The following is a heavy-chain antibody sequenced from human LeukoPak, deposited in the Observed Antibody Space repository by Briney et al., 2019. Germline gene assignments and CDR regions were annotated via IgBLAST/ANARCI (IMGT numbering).Heavy chain of an antibody. CDR2: IRSKANSYAT. Sequence: GESLKISCKVFGNRFTSYWIGWVRQASGKGLEWVGRIRSKANSYATAYAASVKGRFTISRDDSKNTAYLQMNSLKTEDTAVYYCTRQSTYYDYVWGSYRHYYFDYWGQGTLVTVSS. V-gene: IGHV3-73*01. CDR1: GNRFTSYW. CDR3: TRQSTYYDYVWGSYRHYYFDY. J-gene: IGHJ4*02. D-gene: IGHD3-16*02.